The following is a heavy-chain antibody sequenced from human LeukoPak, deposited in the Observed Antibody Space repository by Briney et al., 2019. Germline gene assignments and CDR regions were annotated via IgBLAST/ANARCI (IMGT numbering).Heavy chain of an antibody. CDR3: AKGSGYEAQYYYYYMDV. CDR2: INPSGGST. J-gene: IGHJ6*03. D-gene: IGHD5-12*01. V-gene: IGHV1-46*01. Sequence: GASVKVSCKASGYTFTNYYMHWVRQAPGQGLEWMGLINPSGGSTSYAEKFQGRVIMTRDMSTTTDYMELSSLRSEDTAVYYCAKGSGYEAQYYYYYMDVWGKGTTVTISS. CDR1: GYTFTNYY.